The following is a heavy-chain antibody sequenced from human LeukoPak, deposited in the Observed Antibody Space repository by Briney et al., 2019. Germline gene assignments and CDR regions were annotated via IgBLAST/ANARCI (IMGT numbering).Heavy chain of an antibody. CDR1: GGSISSSSYY. CDR2: IYYSGST. J-gene: IGHJ4*02. D-gene: IGHD6-13*01. V-gene: IGHV4-39*01. CDR3: ATPYPAAASY. Sequence: SETLPLTCTVSGGSISSSSYYWGWIRQPPGKGLEWIGSIYYSGSTYYNPSLKSRVTISVDTSKNQFSLKLSSVTAADTAVYYCATPYPAAASYWGQGTLVTVSS.